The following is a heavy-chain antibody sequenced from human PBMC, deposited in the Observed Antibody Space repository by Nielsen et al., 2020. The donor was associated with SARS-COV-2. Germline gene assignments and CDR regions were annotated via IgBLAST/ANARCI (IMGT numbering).Heavy chain of an antibody. J-gene: IGHJ4*02. CDR3: AGSRGYSSSWSARD. V-gene: IGHV3-23*01. CDR1: GFTFSRYW. CDR2: ISGSGGST. D-gene: IGHD6-13*01. Sequence: GESLKISCAASGFTFSRYWMNWVRQAPGKGLEWVSAISGSGGSTYYADSVKGRFTISRDNSKNTLYLQMNSLRAEDTAVYYCAGSRGYSSSWSARDWGQGTLVTVSS.